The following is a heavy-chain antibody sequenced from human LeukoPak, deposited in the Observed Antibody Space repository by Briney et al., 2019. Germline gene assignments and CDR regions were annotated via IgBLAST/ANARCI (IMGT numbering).Heavy chain of an antibody. CDR3: AREDRYGDYAVDY. Sequence: GGSLRLSCAASGFTFRSYAMNWVRQAPGKGLEWVSGISGSGDNTYYADSVKGRFTISRDNSKNTLCLQMNSLRAEDTAVYYCAREDRYGDYAVDYWGQGTLVTVSS. CDR2: ISGSGDNT. CDR1: GFTFRSYA. D-gene: IGHD4-17*01. V-gene: IGHV3-23*01. J-gene: IGHJ4*02.